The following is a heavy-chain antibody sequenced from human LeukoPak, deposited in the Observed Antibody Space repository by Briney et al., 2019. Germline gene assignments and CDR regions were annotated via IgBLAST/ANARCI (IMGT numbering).Heavy chain of an antibody. CDR3: ARDNTYAFDI. D-gene: IGHD2/OR15-2a*01. CDR1: GGSISSSSYY. V-gene: IGHV4-39*07. CDR2: IYYSGST. Sequence: SETLSLTCTVSGGSISSSSYYWGWIRQPPGKGLEWIGSIYYSGSTYYNPSLKSRVTIPVNTPKNQFSLKLSSVTAADTAVYYCARDNTYAFDIWGQGTMVTVSS. J-gene: IGHJ3*02.